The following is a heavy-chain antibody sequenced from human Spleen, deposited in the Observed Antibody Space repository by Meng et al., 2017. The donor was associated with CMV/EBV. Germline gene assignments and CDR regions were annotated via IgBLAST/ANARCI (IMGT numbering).Heavy chain of an antibody. CDR2: INHSGST. CDR1: GGSFSGYY. CDR3: MKATRIASADT. Sequence: SETLSLTCAVYGGSFSGYYWSWIRQPPGKGLEWIGEINHSGSTNYNPSLKSRVTISVDTSKNQFSLKLSSVTAADTAVYYCMKATRIASADTWGQGTLVTVSS. V-gene: IGHV4-34*03. J-gene: IGHJ4*02. D-gene: IGHD6-13*01.